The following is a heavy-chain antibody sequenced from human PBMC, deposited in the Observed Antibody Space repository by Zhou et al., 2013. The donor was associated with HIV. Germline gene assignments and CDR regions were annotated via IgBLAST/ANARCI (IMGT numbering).Heavy chain of an antibody. Sequence: QVQLVQSGAEVKKPGSSVKVSCKASGGSFSTYTFSWVRQAPGQGLEWVGRIIPVLDKVIYAQKFQGRLTISADKSTSTVYMDLRSLRSEDTALYYCATLHLSSGELSLGYFDHWGQGTLVTVSS. CDR1: GGSFSTYT. CDR3: ATLHLSSGELSLGYFDH. CDR2: IIPVLDKV. D-gene: IGHD3-16*02. V-gene: IGHV1-69*02. J-gene: IGHJ4*03.